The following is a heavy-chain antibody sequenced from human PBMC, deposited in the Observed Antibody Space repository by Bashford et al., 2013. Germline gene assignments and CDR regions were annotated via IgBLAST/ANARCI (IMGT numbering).Heavy chain of an antibody. Sequence: SSETLSLTCTVSGGSISSGGYYWSWIRQHPGKGLEWIGYIYYRGSTNYNPSLKSRISLSIDTSKSQFSLKLSSVTAADTAVYYCARTQSSNSYYYMDVWGQRDHGHRLL. CDR3: ARTQSSNSYYYMDV. CDR2: IYYRGST. CDR1: GGSISSGGYY. V-gene: IGHV4-61*08. J-gene: IGHJ6*03.